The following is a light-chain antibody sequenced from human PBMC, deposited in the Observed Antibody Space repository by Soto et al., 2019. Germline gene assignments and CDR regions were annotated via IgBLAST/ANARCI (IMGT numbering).Light chain of an antibody. J-gene: IGLJ1*01. Sequence: QSVLTQPPSVSGAPGQSVTISCTGSSSNIGAPFDVHWYQQLPGTAPKLLISGNSDRPSGVPDRFSGSKSGTSASLAITGLQAEDEADDYCQSYDSLSGYVFGTGTKLTVL. CDR2: GNS. CDR1: SSNIGAPFD. V-gene: IGLV1-40*01. CDR3: QSYDSLSGYV.